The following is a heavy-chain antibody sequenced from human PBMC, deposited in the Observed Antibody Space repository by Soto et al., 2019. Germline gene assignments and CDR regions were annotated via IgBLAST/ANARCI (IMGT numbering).Heavy chain of an antibody. J-gene: IGHJ4*02. D-gene: IGHD5-12*01. Sequence: GASVRVSCKXSGYTFTGYYMHWVRQAPGQGLEWMGWINPNSGGTNYAQKFQGRVTMTRDTSISTAYMELSRLRSDDTAVYYCARDGLEMATITDYWGQGTLVTVSS. CDR1: GYTFTGYY. CDR3: ARDGLEMATITDY. CDR2: INPNSGGT. V-gene: IGHV1-2*02.